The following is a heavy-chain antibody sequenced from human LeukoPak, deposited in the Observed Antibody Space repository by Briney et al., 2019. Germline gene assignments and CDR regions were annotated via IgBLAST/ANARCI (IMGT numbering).Heavy chain of an antibody. CDR1: GFTFSSYS. CDR2: ISSSSSYI. J-gene: IGHJ4*02. D-gene: IGHD2-2*01. V-gene: IGHV3-21*01. Sequence: PGRSLRLSCAASGFTFSSYSMNWVRQAPGKGLEWVSSISSSSSYIYYADSVKGRFTISRDNAKNSLYLQMNSLRAEDTAVYYCARDSLCSSTSCYSVPYWGQGTLVTVSS. CDR3: ARDSLCSSTSCYSVPY.